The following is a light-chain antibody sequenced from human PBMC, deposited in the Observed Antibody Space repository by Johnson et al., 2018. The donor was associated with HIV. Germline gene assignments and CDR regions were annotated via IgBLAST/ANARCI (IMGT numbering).Light chain of an antibody. V-gene: IGLV1-51*01. CDR2: DNN. J-gene: IGLJ1*01. CDR3: GTWDSSLSAYV. Sequence: QSVLTQPPSVSAAPGQKVTVSCSGSSSNIGNNYVYWYQQLPGTAPKLLIYDNNKRPSGIPDRFSGSKSGTSATLGIPGLQPGDEADYYCGTWDSSLSAYVFGTGTKVTVL. CDR1: SSNIGNNY.